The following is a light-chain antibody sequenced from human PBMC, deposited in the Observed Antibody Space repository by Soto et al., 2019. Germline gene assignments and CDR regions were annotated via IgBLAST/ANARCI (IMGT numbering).Light chain of an antibody. CDR3: QQLNSYPPYT. Sequence: IQLTQSPSSLSASVGDRVTITCRASQGISSYLAWYQQKPGKAPKLLIYAASTLQSGVPSRFSGNGSGTDFSLTISSLQPEDFATYYCQQLNSYPPYTFGQGPKLEIK. J-gene: IGKJ2*01. CDR2: AAS. V-gene: IGKV1-9*01. CDR1: QGISSY.